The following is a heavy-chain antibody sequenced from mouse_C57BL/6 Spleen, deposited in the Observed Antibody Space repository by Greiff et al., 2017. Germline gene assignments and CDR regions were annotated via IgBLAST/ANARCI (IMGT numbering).Heavy chain of an antibody. J-gene: IGHJ2*01. V-gene: IGHV5-17*01. Sequence: EVQGVESGGGLVKPGGSLKLSCAASGFTFSDYGMHWVRQAPEKGLEWVAYISSGSSTIYYADTVKGRFTISRDNAKNTLFLQMTSLRSEDTAMYYCARHYYGSSFGGFYFDYWGQGTTLTVSS. D-gene: IGHD1-1*01. CDR1: GFTFSDYG. CDR3: ARHYYGSSFGGFYFDY. CDR2: ISSGSSTI.